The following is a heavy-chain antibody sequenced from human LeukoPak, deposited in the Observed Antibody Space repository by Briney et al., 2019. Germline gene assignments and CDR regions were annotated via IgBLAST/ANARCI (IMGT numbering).Heavy chain of an antibody. CDR1: GYTFTSYG. D-gene: IGHD2-2*01. CDR3: ARLGYCSSTSCPNYYYGMDV. J-gene: IGHJ6*02. CDR2: ISAYNGNT. V-gene: IGHV1-18*01. Sequence: ASVKVSCKASGYTFTSYGISWVRQAPGQGLEWMGWISAYNGNTNYAQKLQGRVTMTTDTSTSTAYMELRSRRSDDTAVYYCARLGYCSSTSCPNYYYGMDVWGQGTTVTVSS.